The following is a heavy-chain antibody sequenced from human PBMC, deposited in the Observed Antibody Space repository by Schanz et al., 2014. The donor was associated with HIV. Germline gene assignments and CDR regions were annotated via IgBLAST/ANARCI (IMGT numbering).Heavy chain of an antibody. CDR3: AKDRITGTTGVPYYYYGMDV. D-gene: IGHD1-7*01. J-gene: IGHJ6*02. V-gene: IGHV3-21*01. CDR2: ISSGSSYI. CDR1: GFTFNSYS. Sequence: EVQLVESGGGLVKPGGSLRLSCAASGFTFNSYSMNWVRQAPGKGLEWVSSISSGSSYIYYADSVKGRFTISRDNSKNTLYLQMNSLRAEDTAVYYCAKDRITGTTGVPYYYYGMDVWGQGTTVTVSS.